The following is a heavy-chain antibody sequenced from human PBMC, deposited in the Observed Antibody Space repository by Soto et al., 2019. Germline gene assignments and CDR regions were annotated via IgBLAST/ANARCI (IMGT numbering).Heavy chain of an antibody. CDR3: TRHRGYSSGYWGQDF. V-gene: IGHV1-69*01. CDR2: IVPMFDTT. Sequence: QVQLVQSGTEVKKPGSPVKVSCKASGGAFGSYAINWVRQAPGQGLEWMGGIVPMFDTTNYAQRFQGRVTVTADESTRPVYLELTRLRSEDTGMYYCTRHRGYSSGYWGQDFWGQGTLVTVSS. D-gene: IGHD5-12*01. CDR1: GGAFGSYA. J-gene: IGHJ4*02.